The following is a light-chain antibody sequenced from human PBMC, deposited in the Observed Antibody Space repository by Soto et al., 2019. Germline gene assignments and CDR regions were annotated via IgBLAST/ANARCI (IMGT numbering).Light chain of an antibody. CDR3: QQYNNWPPLT. J-gene: IGKJ4*01. Sequence: EILMTQSPVTLSLSPGERATLSCRASQTVSSNLAWYQQKPGQAPRLLIYGASTRATGIPARFSGSGSGTEFTLTISSLQSEDFAVYYCQQYNNWPPLTFGGGTKVEIK. CDR2: GAS. CDR1: QTVSSN. V-gene: IGKV3-15*01.